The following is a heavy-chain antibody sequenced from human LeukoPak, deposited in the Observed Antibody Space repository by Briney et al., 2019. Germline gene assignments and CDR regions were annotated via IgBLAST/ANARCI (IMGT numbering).Heavy chain of an antibody. Sequence: GASVKVSCKASGGTFSSYAISWVRQAPGQGLEWMGGIIPIFGTANYAQKFQGRVTITAGESTSTAYMELSSLRSEDTAVYYCARGAVAGFDYWGQGTLVTVSS. CDR3: ARGAVAGFDY. D-gene: IGHD6-19*01. CDR1: GGTFSSYA. V-gene: IGHV1-69*13. CDR2: IIPIFGTA. J-gene: IGHJ4*02.